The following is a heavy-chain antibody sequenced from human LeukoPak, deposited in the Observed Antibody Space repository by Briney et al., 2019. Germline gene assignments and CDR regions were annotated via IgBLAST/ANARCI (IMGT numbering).Heavy chain of an antibody. CDR3: ARTGYSSSWYFDY. CDR2: IDWDDDK. Sequence: ESGPALLKPTQTLTLTCTFSGFSLSTSGMRVSWIRQPPGKALEWLARIDWDDDKFYSTSLKTRLTISKDTSKNQVVLTMTSMDPVDTATYYCARTGYSSSWYFDYWGQGTLVTVSS. V-gene: IGHV2-70*04. D-gene: IGHD6-13*01. CDR1: GFSLSTSGMR. J-gene: IGHJ4*02.